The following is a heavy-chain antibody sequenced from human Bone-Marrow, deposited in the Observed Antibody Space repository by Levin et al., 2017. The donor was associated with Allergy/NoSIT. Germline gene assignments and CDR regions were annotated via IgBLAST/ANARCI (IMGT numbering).Heavy chain of an antibody. Sequence: PSETLSLTCTVSGVSITSGNYYWSWIRQPAGKGLEWIGHIYTSGNTNYNPSLKSRVTISVDTSKNQFSLKLRSVTAADPAVYDCARVLQYYYYYMDVWGKGTTVTVSS. CDR1: GVSITSGNYY. CDR3: ARVLQYYYYYMDV. J-gene: IGHJ6*03. CDR2: IYTSGNT. V-gene: IGHV4-61*09. D-gene: IGHD5-24*01.